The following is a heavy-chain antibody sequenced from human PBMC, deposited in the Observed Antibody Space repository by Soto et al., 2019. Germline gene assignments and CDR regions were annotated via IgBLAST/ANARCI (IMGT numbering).Heavy chain of an antibody. D-gene: IGHD6-13*01. CDR2: ISAYNGNT. J-gene: IGHJ6*02. Sequence: ASVKVSCKASGYTFTSYGISWVRQAPGQGLEWMGWISAYNGNTNYAQKLQGRVTMTTDTSTSTAYMELRSLRSDGTAVYYCATSRGDSIAAARTLPDYYYGMDVWGQGTTVTVSS. CDR3: ATSRGDSIAAARTLPDYYYGMDV. CDR1: GYTFTSYG. V-gene: IGHV1-18*01.